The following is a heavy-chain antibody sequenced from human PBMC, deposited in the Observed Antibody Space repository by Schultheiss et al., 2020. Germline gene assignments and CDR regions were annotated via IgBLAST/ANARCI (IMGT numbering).Heavy chain of an antibody. CDR2: IYPGDSDT. CDR1: GYTFTSYY. Sequence: KVSCKASGYTFTSYYMHWVRQAPGQGLEWMGIIYPGDSDTRYSPSFQGQVTISADKSISTAYLQWSSLKASDTAMYYCARGAGAVDYWGQGTLVTVSS. CDR3: ARGAGAVDY. D-gene: IGHD6-19*01. V-gene: IGHV5-51*01. J-gene: IGHJ4*02.